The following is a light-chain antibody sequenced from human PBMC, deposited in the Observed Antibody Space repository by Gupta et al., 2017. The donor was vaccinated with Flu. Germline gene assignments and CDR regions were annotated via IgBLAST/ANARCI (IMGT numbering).Light chain of an antibody. CDR2: KDS. CDR1: ALPKQY. Sequence: SYELTQQPSAPVSPGQTAKITRPGAALPKQYAYWYQQKPGQAPVLVIYKDSERPSGIPERFSGSSSGTTVTLTISGVQAEDEADYYCQSADSSGTYVVFGGGTKLTVL. J-gene: IGLJ2*01. CDR3: QSADSSGTYVV. V-gene: IGLV3-25*02.